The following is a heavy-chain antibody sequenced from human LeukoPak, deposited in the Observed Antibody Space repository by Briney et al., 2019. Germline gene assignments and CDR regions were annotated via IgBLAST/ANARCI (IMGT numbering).Heavy chain of an antibody. D-gene: IGHD2-8*02. CDR2: ISSSGSTI. CDR3: ARDLSEKYCIDY. Sequence: GGSLRLSCAASGFTFSDYYMSWIRQAPGKGLEWVSYISSSGSTIYYADSVKGRFTISRDNAKNSLYLQMNSLRAEDTAIYYCARDLSEKYCIDYWGQGTQVTVSS. CDR1: GFTFSDYY. J-gene: IGHJ4*02. V-gene: IGHV3-11*04.